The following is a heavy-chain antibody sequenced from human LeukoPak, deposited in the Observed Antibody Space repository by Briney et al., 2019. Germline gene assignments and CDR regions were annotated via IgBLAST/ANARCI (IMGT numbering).Heavy chain of an antibody. CDR2: INPNSGGT. J-gene: IGHJ4*02. CDR3: ARGSPRLRGTYYDILTPLGLTVANGDG. CDR1: GYTFTGYY. D-gene: IGHD3-9*01. Sequence: GASVKVSCKASGYTFTGYYMHWVRQAPGQGLEWMGWINPNSGGTNYAQKFQGRVTMTRDTSISTAYMELSRLRSDDTAVYYCARGSPRLRGTYYDILTPLGLTVANGDGWGQGTLVTVSS. V-gene: IGHV1-2*02.